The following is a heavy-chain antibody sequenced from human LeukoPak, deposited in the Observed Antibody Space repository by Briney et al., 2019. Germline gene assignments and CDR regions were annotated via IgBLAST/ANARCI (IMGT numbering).Heavy chain of an antibody. CDR2: IYYSGST. D-gene: IGHD3/OR15-3a*01. CDR1: GGSISSYY. CDR3: ARVFGTGYFYY. J-gene: IGHJ4*02. V-gene: IGHV4-59*01. Sequence: SETLSLTCTVSGGSISSYYWSWIRQPPGKGLEWIGYIYYSGSTNYDPSLKSRVTISVDTSKNQFSLKLSSVTAADTAVYYCARVFGTGYFYYWGQGTLVTVSS.